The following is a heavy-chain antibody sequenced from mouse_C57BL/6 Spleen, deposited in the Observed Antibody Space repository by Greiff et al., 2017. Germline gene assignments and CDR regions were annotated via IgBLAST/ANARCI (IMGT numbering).Heavy chain of an antibody. CDR1: GFSLPSYG. V-gene: IGHV2-5*01. CDR2: IWRGGST. CDR3: AKTSGWSLMDY. D-gene: IGHD2-3*01. Sequence: QVQLQQSGPGLVQPSQSLSITCTVSGFSLPSYGVHWVRQSPGKGLEWLGVIWRGGSTDYNAAFMSRLSITKDNSKSHVFFKMNSLQADYTAIYYCAKTSGWSLMDYWGQGTSVTVSS. J-gene: IGHJ4*01.